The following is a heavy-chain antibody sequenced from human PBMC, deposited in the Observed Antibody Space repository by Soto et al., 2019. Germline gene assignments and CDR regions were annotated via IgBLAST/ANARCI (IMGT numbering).Heavy chain of an antibody. V-gene: IGHV4-39*01. CDR1: GGSISSSSYY. J-gene: IGHJ6*02. D-gene: IGHD3-3*01. CDR2: IYYSGST. CDR3: ARLYDFWSGFLYYYYGMDV. Sequence: SETLSLTCTVSGGSISSSSYYWGWIRQPPGKGLEWIGSIYYSGSTYYNPSLKSRVTISVDTSKNQFSLKLSSVTAADTAVYYCARLYDFWSGFLYYYYGMDVWGQGTTVPVSS.